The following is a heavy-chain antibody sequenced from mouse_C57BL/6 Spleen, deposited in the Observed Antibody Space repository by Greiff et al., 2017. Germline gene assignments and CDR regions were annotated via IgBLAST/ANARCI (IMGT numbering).Heavy chain of an antibody. CDR1: GYSFTGYY. Sequence: EVQLQQSGPELVKPGASVKISCKASGYSFTGYYMNWVKQSPEKSLEWIGEINPSTGGTTYNQKFKAKATLTVDKSSSTAYMQLKGLTSEDSAVYHYARDGNSFDYWGQGATLTVSS. D-gene: IGHD1-1*01. V-gene: IGHV1-42*01. CDR2: INPSTGGT. CDR3: ARDGNSFDY. J-gene: IGHJ2*01.